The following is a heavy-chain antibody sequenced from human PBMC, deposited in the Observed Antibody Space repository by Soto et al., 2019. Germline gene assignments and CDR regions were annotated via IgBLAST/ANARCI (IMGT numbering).Heavy chain of an antibody. CDR3: ARVAVHLYYDFWRGSGGMDV. D-gene: IGHD3-3*01. CDR1: GGTFSSYA. CDR2: IIPIFGTA. V-gene: IGHV1-69*01. J-gene: IGHJ6*02. Sequence: QVQLVQSGAEVKKPGSSVKVSCKASGGTFSSYAISWVRQAPGQGLEWMGGIIPIFGTANYAQKFQGRVTINADDSTSTAYMELSSLRSEATAVYYCARVAVHLYYDFWRGSGGMDVCGPGTTVTVSS.